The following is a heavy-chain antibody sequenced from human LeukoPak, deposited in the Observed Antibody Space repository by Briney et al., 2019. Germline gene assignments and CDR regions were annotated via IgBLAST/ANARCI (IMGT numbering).Heavy chain of an antibody. D-gene: IGHD5-24*01. CDR2: IYYSGTT. CDR1: GGSMYSYH. V-gene: IGHV4-59*01. CDR3: ARGPDDFDY. J-gene: IGHJ4*02. Sequence: SETLSLTCTVSGGSMYSYHWSWIRQPPGKGLQWIGYIYYSGTTRYNPSLKSRVTISVDTSKNRFSLKLSSMTAADTAVYYCARGPDDFDYWGRGTLVTVSS.